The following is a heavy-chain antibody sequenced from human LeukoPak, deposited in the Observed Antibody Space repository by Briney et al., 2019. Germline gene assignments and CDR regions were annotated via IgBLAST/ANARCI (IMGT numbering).Heavy chain of an antibody. Sequence: ASVTVSCKTSGYTFTDYDIHWVRQTPGHGLEWMGWMNPNSGKTNYAQKLQGRVTFSRNTSLSVAYMELRGLRSEDAAVYFCARGDFGETNTAFDIWGQGTMVAVSS. CDR2: MNPNSGKT. CDR3: ARGDFGETNTAFDI. CDR1: GYTFTDYD. J-gene: IGHJ3*02. D-gene: IGHD4-17*01. V-gene: IGHV1-8*03.